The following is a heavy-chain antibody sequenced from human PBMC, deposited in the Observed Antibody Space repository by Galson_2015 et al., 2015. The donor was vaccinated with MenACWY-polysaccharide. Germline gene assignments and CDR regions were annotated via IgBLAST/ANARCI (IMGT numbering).Heavy chain of an antibody. CDR1: GGTFSSYA. Sequence: SVKVSCKASGGTFSSYAISWVRQAPGQGLEWVGRIIPILGIANYAQKFQGRVTITADKSTSTAYMELSSLRSEDTAVYYCARDVPITMIVVGHWYFDLWGRGTLVTVSS. V-gene: IGHV1-69*04. J-gene: IGHJ2*01. D-gene: IGHD3-22*01. CDR2: IIPILGIA. CDR3: ARDVPITMIVVGHWYFDL.